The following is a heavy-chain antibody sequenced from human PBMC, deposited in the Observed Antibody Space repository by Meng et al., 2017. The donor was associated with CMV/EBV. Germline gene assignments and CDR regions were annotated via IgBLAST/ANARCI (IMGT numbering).Heavy chain of an antibody. CDR1: GFTFSNAW. J-gene: IGHJ6*02. CDR2: IKSKTDGGTT. CDR3: TSKRRITMVRGVPTYYYYGMDV. Sequence: GESLKISCAASGFTFSNAWMSWVRPAPGKGLEWVGRIKSKTDGGTTDYAAPVKGRFTISRDDSKNTLYLQMNSLKTEDTAVYYCTSKRRITMVRGVPTYYYYGMDVWGQGTTVTVSS. V-gene: IGHV3-15*01. D-gene: IGHD3-10*01.